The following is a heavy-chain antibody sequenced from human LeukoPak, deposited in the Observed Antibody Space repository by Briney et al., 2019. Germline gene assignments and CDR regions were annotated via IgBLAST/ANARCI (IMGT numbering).Heavy chain of an antibody. CDR3: ARYRVRPRGDFDY. V-gene: IGHV3-30*02. J-gene: IGHJ4*02. CDR1: GFTFSSYG. CDR2: IRYDGSNK. Sequence: GGSLRLSCAASGFTFSSYGMHWVRQAPGKGLEWVAFIRYDGSNKYYADSVKGRFTISRDNAKNSLSLQMNSLRVEDTAVYYCARYRVRPRGDFDYWGQGTLVTVSS. D-gene: IGHD3-16*01.